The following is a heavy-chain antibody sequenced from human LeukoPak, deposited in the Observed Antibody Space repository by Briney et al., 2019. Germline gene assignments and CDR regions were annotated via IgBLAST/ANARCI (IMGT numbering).Heavy chain of an antibody. CDR1: GFTFSSYA. V-gene: IGHV3-30*04. Sequence: PGRSLRLSCAASGFTFSSYAMHWVRQAPGKGLEWVAVISYDGSNKYYADSVKGRFTISRDNSKNTLYLQMNSLRAEDTAVYYCARDQEIQLWFSPDYWGQGTLVTVSS. CDR3: ARDQEIQLWFSPDY. D-gene: IGHD5-18*01. CDR2: ISYDGSNK. J-gene: IGHJ4*02.